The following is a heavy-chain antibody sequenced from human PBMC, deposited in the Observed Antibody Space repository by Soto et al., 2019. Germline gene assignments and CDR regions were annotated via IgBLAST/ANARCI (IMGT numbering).Heavy chain of an antibody. Sequence: PGESLKISCKGSGYSFTSYWIGWVRQMPGKGLAWMGIIYPGDSDTRYSPSFQGQVTISADKSISTAYLQWSSLKASDTAMYYCARTSAAGKYYYGMDVWGQGTTVTVSS. D-gene: IGHD6-13*01. V-gene: IGHV5-51*01. CDR3: ARTSAAGKYYYGMDV. J-gene: IGHJ6*02. CDR2: IYPGDSDT. CDR1: GYSFTSYW.